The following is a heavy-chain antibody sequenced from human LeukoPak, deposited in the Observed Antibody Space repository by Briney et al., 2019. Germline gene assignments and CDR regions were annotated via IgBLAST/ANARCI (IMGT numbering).Heavy chain of an antibody. J-gene: IGHJ5*01. V-gene: IGHV6-1*01. CDR3: ARGNRDFDS. Sequence: SQTLSVTCAISGDSVSSNSAAWSWIRQSPSSGLEWLGRTYYRSKWSHDSAPSVQSRIPINPDTSKNQCSLQLDSVTPEDTAVYYCARGNRDFDSWGQGTLVTVSS. CDR1: GDSVSSNSAA. CDR2: TYYRSKWSH. D-gene: IGHD2-21*02.